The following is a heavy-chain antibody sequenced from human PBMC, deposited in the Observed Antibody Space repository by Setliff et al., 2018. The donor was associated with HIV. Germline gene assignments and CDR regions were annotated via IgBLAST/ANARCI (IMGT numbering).Heavy chain of an antibody. Sequence: ASVKVSCKASGYIFTGYYIHWIRQAPGQGLECVGWINPNSGGTNYAQKFQGRVTMTRDRSISTAYMELNRLTSDDKAIYYCARGTEYSYDISGYPPHYWGQGTLVTVSS. CDR2: INPNSGGT. J-gene: IGHJ4*01. V-gene: IGHV1-2*02. CDR1: GYIFTGYY. D-gene: IGHD3-22*01. CDR3: ARGTEYSYDISGYPPHY.